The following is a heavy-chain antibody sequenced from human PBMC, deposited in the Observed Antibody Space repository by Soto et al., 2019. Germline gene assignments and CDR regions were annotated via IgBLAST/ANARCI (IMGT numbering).Heavy chain of an antibody. V-gene: IGHV3-7*05. CDR2: IKQDGSEK. J-gene: IGHJ4*02. CDR3: ARERYFYDSSGYYYEDGYFDY. D-gene: IGHD3-22*01. Sequence: PGGSLRLSCAASGFTFSSYWMSWVRQAPGKGLEWVANIKQDGSEKYYVDSVKGRFTISRDNAKNSLYLQMNSLRAEDTAVYYCARERYFYDSSGYYYEDGYFDYWGQGTRVTVSS. CDR1: GFTFSSYW.